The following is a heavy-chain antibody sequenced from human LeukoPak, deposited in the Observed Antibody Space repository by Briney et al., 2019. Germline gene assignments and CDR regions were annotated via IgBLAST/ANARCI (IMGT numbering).Heavy chain of an antibody. CDR2: IYYSGST. D-gene: IGHD2-2*01. V-gene: IGHV4-39*07. J-gene: IGHJ4*02. CDR1: GGSISSSSYY. Sequence: SETLSLTCTVSGGSISSSSYYWGWIRQPPGKGLEWIGSIYYSGSTYYNPSLKRRVTISVDTSKNQFSLKLSSVTAADTAVYYCAREGDAAGYFDYWGQGTLVTVSS. CDR3: AREGDAAGYFDY.